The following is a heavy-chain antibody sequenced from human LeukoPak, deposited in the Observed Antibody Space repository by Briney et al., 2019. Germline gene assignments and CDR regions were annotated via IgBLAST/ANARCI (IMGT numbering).Heavy chain of an antibody. V-gene: IGHV3-23*01. J-gene: IGHJ4*02. Sequence: GGSLRLSCAASGFTFSSYAMSLVRQAPGKGLEWVLAISGSGGSTYYADSVKGRFTISRDNSKNTLYLQMNSLRAEDTAVYYCAKDDVVPFPQYYFDYWGQGTLVTVSS. D-gene: IGHD2-2*01. CDR2: ISGSGGST. CDR3: AKDDVVPFPQYYFDY. CDR1: GFTFSSYA.